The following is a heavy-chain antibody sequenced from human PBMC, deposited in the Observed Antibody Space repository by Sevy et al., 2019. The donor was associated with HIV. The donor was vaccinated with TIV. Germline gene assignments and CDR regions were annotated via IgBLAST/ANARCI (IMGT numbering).Heavy chain of an antibody. Sequence: GGSLRLSCATSGFTFSSYSMHWVRQAPGKGLEWVATISYDGINKHYADSVKCRFTISRDNFKNSLSLQMNSLRAEDTAVYFCALERLSSDVAEYFQNWGQCTLVTVSS. V-gene: IGHV3-30-3*01. CDR1: GFTFSSYS. D-gene: IGHD1-1*01. J-gene: IGHJ1*01. CDR2: ISYDGINK. CDR3: ALERLSSDVAEYFQN.